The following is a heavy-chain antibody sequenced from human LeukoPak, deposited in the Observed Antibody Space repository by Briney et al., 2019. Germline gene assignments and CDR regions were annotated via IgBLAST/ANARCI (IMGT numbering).Heavy chain of an antibody. CDR2: VNPHTGDA. D-gene: IGHD2-15*01. Sequence: GASVKVSCKASGYSFTSYYINWVRQATGQGLEWMGWVNPHTGDADFPQPFQGRVTMTRSTSTDIAYMELSSLTSEDTAVYYCARVCSGGSCLDSWGQGTLVTVSS. V-gene: IGHV1-8*01. J-gene: IGHJ5*01. CDR3: ARVCSGGSCLDS. CDR1: GYSFTSYY.